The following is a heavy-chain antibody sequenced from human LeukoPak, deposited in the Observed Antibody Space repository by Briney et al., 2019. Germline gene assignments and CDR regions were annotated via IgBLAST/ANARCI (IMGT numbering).Heavy chain of an antibody. CDR2: IKSKTDGGTT. V-gene: IGHV3-15*01. D-gene: IGHD2-15*01. CDR3: TTEPTGYCSGGSCYDYYYYMDV. Sequence: KTGGSLRLSCAASGFTFTYAWMNWVRQAPGRGLEWVGRIKSKTDGGTTDYAAPVKGRFTISRDDSKNTLYLQMNSLKTEDTAVYYCTTEPTGYCSGGSCYDYYYYMDVWGKGTTVTVSS. J-gene: IGHJ6*03. CDR1: GFTFTYAW.